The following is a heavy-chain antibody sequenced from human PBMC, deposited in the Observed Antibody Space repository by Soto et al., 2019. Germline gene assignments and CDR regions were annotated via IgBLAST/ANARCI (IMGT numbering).Heavy chain of an antibody. D-gene: IGHD4-17*01. Sequence: ASVKVSCKASGYTFTSYAMHWVRQAPGERLEWMGWINAGNGNTKYSQKFQGRVTITRDTSASTAYMELSSLRPEDTAVYYCAADVGGYIYGLARHWGPGTPVTVST. CDR3: AADVGGYIYGLARH. J-gene: IGHJ4*02. V-gene: IGHV1-3*01. CDR2: INAGNGNT. CDR1: GYTFTSYA.